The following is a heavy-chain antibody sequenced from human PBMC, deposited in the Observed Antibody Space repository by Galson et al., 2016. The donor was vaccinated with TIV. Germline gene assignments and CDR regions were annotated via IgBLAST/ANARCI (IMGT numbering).Heavy chain of an antibody. Sequence: TLSLTCSVSGGFIAGGIYLWGWIRRPAGKGLEWVGHVHTSGSTNYNPSLKSRVTISADTSKNQFSLRLSSVTAADPAVYYCARWPISTIMVVTNAFDIWGQGTMITVSS. D-gene: IGHD2-8*01. CDR3: ARWPISTIMVVTNAFDI. CDR2: VHTSGST. CDR1: GGFIAGGIYL. J-gene: IGHJ3*02. V-gene: IGHV4-61*09.